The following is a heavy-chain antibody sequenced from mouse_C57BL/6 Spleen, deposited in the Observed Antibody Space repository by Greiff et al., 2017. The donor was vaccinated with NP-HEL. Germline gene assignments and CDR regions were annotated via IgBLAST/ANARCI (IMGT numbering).Heavy chain of an antibody. D-gene: IGHD1-1*01. Sequence: VQLQQSGAELVKPGASVKMSCKASGYTFTSYWITWVKQRPGQGLEWIGDIYPGSGSTNYNEKFKSKATLTVDTSSSTAYMQLSSLTSEDSAVYYCARSSYYYGSSYWYFDVWGTGTTVTVSS. CDR2: IYPGSGST. V-gene: IGHV1-55*01. CDR1: GYTFTSYW. CDR3: ARSSYYYGSSYWYFDV. J-gene: IGHJ1*03.